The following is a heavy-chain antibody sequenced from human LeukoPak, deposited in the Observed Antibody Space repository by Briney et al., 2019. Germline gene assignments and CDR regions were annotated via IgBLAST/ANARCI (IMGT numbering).Heavy chain of an antibody. V-gene: IGHV1-69*13. CDR3: ARVGDDSSGYYPTYFDY. Sequence: ASVKVSCKASGGTFSSYAISWVRQAPGQGLEWMGGIIPIFGTANYAQKFQGRVTITADESTSTAYMELSSLRSEDTAVYYCARVGDDSSGYYPTYFDYWGQGTLVTVSS. CDR1: GGTFSSYA. J-gene: IGHJ4*02. CDR2: IIPIFGTA. D-gene: IGHD3-22*01.